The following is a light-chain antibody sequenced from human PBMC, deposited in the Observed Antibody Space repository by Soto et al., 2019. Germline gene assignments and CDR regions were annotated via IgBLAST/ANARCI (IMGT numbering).Light chain of an antibody. Sequence: EVVMAQSPVTLSVSPGGGATLSCRASQSVTSNLAWYQQKPGQAPRLLIYGASTRATGIPARFSGSGSGTEFTLTISGLQSEEFAVYYCQQYNNWPITFGGGTEVEIK. CDR2: GAS. CDR1: QSVTSN. CDR3: QQYNNWPIT. V-gene: IGKV3-15*01. J-gene: IGKJ4*01.